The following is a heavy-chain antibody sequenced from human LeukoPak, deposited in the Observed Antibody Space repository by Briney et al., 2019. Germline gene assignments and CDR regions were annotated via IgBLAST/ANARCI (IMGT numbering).Heavy chain of an antibody. Sequence: GGSLRLSCAASGFTFSSYEMNWVRQAPGKGQEWVSYISSSGSTIYYADSVKGRFTISRDNAKNSLYLQMNSLRAEDTAVYYCARGLTAAAYGGYWGQGTLVTVSS. CDR2: ISSSGSTI. D-gene: IGHD2-2*01. CDR3: ARGLTAAAYGGY. V-gene: IGHV3-48*03. CDR1: GFTFSSYE. J-gene: IGHJ4*02.